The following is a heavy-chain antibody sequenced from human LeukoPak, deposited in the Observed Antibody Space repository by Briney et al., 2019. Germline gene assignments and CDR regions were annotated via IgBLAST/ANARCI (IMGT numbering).Heavy chain of an antibody. J-gene: IGHJ6*02. CDR1: GGSISSGGYS. D-gene: IGHD3-16*01. CDR3: ARTLAPGYYYYGMDV. CDR2: IYHSGST. Sequence: SQTLSLTCAVSGGSISSGGYSWSWIRQPPGKGLEWIGYIYHSGSTYYNPSLKSRVTISVDRSKNQFSLKLSSVTAADTAVYYCARTLAPGYYYYGMDVWGQGTTVTVSS. V-gene: IGHV4-30-2*01.